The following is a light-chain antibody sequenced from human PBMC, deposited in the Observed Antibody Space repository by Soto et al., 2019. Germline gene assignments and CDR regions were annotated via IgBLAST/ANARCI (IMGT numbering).Light chain of an antibody. CDR3: QNPGT. V-gene: IGKV1-5*03. CDR1: QSIGTW. Sequence: QLTQSPSTLSASVGDRVTITCRASQSIGTWLAWYQQRPGKAPILLIYEASILESGVPSRYSGGGSGTEFTLSISSLQPDDSATYYCQNPGTFGQGTKVEIK. J-gene: IGKJ1*01. CDR2: EAS.